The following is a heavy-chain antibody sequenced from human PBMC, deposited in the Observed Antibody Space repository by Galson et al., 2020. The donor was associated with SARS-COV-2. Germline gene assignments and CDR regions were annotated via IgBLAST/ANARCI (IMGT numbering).Heavy chain of an antibody. Sequence: ASETLSLTCTVSGGSISSSSYYWGWIRQPPGKGLEWIGTIYYTGGTDYNPSLKSRVTISVDTSKNQFSLKVSSVTAADTAVYYCARHPAGYLERPTAVFDYWGQGTLVTVSS. CDR1: GGSISSSSYY. CDR3: ARHPAGYLERPTAVFDY. D-gene: IGHD6-13*01. V-gene: IGHV4-39*01. CDR2: IYYTGGT. J-gene: IGHJ4*02.